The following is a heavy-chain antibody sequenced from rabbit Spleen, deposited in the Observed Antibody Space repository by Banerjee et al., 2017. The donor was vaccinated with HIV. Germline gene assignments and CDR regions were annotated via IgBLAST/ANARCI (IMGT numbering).Heavy chain of an antibody. CDR3: ARDTGSSFASYGMDL. CDR1: GIDFSSYYY. D-gene: IGHD8-1*01. Sequence: QQQLEESGGGLVKPGGTLTLTCKASGIDFSSYYYMCWVRQAPGKGLELIACIYTISGRTCYASWAKGRCTISKTSSTTVTLQMTSLTAADTATYFCARDTGSSFASYGMDLWGQGTLVTVS. J-gene: IGHJ6*01. CDR2: IYTISGRT. V-gene: IGHV1S43*01.